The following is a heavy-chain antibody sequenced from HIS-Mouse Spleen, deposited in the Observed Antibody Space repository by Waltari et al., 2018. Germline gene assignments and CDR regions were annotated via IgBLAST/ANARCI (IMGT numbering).Heavy chain of an antibody. D-gene: IGHD6-19*01. CDR1: GFTVSSNY. V-gene: IGHV3-66*01. CDR3: ARVDSLGDSSGNYYFDY. CDR2: IYSGGST. Sequence: EVQLVESGGGLVQPGGSLRLSCAASGFTVSSNYISWVRQAPGKGLEWVSVIYSGGSTYYADSVKGRFTISRDNSKNTLYLQMNSLRAEDTAVYYCARVDSLGDSSGNYYFDYWGQGTLVTVSS. J-gene: IGHJ4*02.